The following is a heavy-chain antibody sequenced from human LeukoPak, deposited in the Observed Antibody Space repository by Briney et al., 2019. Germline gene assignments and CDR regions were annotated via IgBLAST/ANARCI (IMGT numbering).Heavy chain of an antibody. CDR2: VFYSGDT. CDR1: RGAITFYY. CDR3: ARSIGTGTVAAFDI. V-gene: IGHV4-59*01. J-gene: IGHJ3*02. D-gene: IGHD4-23*01. Sequence: SETLSLTGTVSRGAITFYYWNWIRQPPGKGLEWIGYVFYSGDTNYNPSLKSRVTISVDTSKNQFSLKLSSVTAADTGVYYCARSIGTGTVAAFDIWGQGTVVTVSS.